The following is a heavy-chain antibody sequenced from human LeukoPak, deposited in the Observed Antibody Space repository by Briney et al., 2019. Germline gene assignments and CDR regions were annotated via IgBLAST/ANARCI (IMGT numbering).Heavy chain of an antibody. CDR3: ARVGYYYDSSGYYYGDYYGMDV. Sequence: GASAKVSCKASGYTFTSYGISWVRQAPGQGLEWMGWISAYNGNTNYAQKLQGRVTMTTDTSTSTAYMELRSLRSDDTAVYYCARVGYYYDSSGYYYGDYYGMDVWGQGTTVTVSS. V-gene: IGHV1-18*01. D-gene: IGHD3-22*01. J-gene: IGHJ6*02. CDR2: ISAYNGNT. CDR1: GYTFTSYG.